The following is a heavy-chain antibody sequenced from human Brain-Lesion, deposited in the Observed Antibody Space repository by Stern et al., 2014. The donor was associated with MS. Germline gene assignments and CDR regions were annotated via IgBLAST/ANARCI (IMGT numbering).Heavy chain of an antibody. V-gene: IGHV4-4*02. CDR1: GGSISSSNW. CDR2: SDHSGST. Sequence: VQLVQSGPGLVKPSGTLSLTCAVSGGSISSSNWWSWVRQSPGKGLEWIGESDHSGSTIYNPSLKSRVNVSVDKSKNRFSLTLRSVTAADTAVYFCARFPASRPHVFDSWGQGTLVTVSS. CDR3: ARFPASRPHVFDS. J-gene: IGHJ4*02. D-gene: IGHD6-13*01.